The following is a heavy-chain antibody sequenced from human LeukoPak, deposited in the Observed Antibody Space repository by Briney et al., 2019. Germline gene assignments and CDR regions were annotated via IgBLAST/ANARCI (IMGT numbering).Heavy chain of an antibody. Sequence: GGSLRLSCAASEFTFSSYAMTWVRQAPGKGLEWVAVIWYDGSNKYYADSVKGRFTISRDNSKNTLYLQMNSLRAEDTAVYYCARDAGSSDPQFDYWGQGTLVTVSS. V-gene: IGHV3-33*08. CDR3: ARDAGSSDPQFDY. J-gene: IGHJ4*02. D-gene: IGHD6-13*01. CDR2: IWYDGSNK. CDR1: EFTFSSYA.